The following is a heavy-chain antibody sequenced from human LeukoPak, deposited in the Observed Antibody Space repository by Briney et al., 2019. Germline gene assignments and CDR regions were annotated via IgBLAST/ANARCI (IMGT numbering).Heavy chain of an antibody. V-gene: IGHV4-59*01. Sequence: SETLSLTCTVPGGSISSYYWSWIRQPPGKGLEWIGYIYYSGSTNYNPSLKSRVTISVDTSKNQFSLKLSSVTAADTAVYYCARDTLHGYRPYYYYGMDVWGQGTTVTVSS. CDR2: IYYSGST. CDR1: GGSISSYY. D-gene: IGHD3-16*02. CDR3: ARDTLHGYRPYYYYGMDV. J-gene: IGHJ6*02.